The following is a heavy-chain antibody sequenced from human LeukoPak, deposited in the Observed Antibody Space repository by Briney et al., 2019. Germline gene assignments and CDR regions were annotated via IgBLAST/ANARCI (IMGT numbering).Heavy chain of an antibody. J-gene: IGHJ5*02. V-gene: IGHV4-59*01. CDR3: AGGMGSSWYWFDP. CDR1: GGSISSDY. D-gene: IGHD6-13*01. CDR2: IYYSGST. Sequence: PSETLSLICSVSGGSISSDYWSWIRQPPGKGLEWIGYIYYSGSTNYNPSLKSRVTISVDTSKNQFSLKLTSVTAADTAVYYCAGGMGSSWYWFDPWGQGTLGSVSS.